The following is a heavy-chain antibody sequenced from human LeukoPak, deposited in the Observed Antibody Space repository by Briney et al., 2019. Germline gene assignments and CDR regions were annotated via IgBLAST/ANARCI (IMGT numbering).Heavy chain of an antibody. CDR1: GGTXSSYA. J-gene: IGHJ5*02. CDR2: IIPIFCTA. D-gene: IGHD2-2*01. Sequence: SVKVSCKASGGTXSSYAISGVRQAPGQGLEWMGGIIPIFCTANYAQKFQGRATITADESTGTAYMELSSLRSEDTAVYYCAREGIIVVVPAATGWFDPWGQGTLITVSS. CDR3: AREGIIVVVPAATGWFDP. V-gene: IGHV1-69*13.